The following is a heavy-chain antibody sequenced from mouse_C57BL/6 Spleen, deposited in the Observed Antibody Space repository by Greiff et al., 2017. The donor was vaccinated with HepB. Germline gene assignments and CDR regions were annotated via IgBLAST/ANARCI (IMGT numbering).Heavy chain of an antibody. J-gene: IGHJ2*01. CDR1: RYAFTNYL. D-gene: IGHD1-1*01. CDR3: ARGGTVVATKGYFDY. Sequence: VQLQQSGAELVRPGTSVKVSCKASRYAFTNYLIEWVKQRPGQGLEWIGVINPGSGGTNYNEKFKGKATLTADKSSSTAYMQLSSLTSEDSAVYFCARGGTVVATKGYFDYWGQGTTLTVSS. CDR2: INPGSGGT. V-gene: IGHV1-54*01.